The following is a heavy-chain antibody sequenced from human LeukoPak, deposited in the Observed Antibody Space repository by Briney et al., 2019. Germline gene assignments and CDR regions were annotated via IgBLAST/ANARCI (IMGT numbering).Heavy chain of an antibody. CDR3: AKNHEHGRYAGFDF. CDR1: GFTFSSYW. Sequence: GGSLRLSCAASGFTFSSYWMSWVRQAPGKGLEWVANIKQDGSEKYYADSVKGRFTISRDNAKNSLYLQMNSLRAEDTAVYYCAKNHEHGRYAGFDFWAEGALVAVSS. V-gene: IGHV3-7*03. D-gene: IGHD2-2*01. J-gene: IGHJ3*01. CDR2: IKQDGSEK.